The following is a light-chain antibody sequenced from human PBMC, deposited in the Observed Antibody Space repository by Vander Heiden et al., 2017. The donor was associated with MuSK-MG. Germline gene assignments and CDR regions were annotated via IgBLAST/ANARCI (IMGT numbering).Light chain of an antibody. Sequence: DIQMTQSPSSVSASVGDRVTIACRASQDIGDRLVWYQQKPGKAPKLLIYAASTFHSGVSSRFSGRGSGADFTLTITSLQSEDFATYFCQQAKSFPHTFAGGTKVEIK. J-gene: IGKJ4*01. CDR2: AAS. V-gene: IGKV1-12*01. CDR1: QDIGDR. CDR3: QQAKSFPHT.